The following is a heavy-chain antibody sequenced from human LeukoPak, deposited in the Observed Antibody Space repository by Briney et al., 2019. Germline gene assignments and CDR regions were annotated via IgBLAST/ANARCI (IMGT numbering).Heavy chain of an antibody. Sequence: GGSLILSCAASGFTFSNYAMHWARQAPGKGLEWVAFISHDRSNNCHADSVKGRFTISRDNSKNTLYLQMNSLTDEDTAVYYCARDLSGSYMSDYWGQGTLVTVSS. V-gene: IGHV3-30-3*01. D-gene: IGHD3-10*01. CDR3: ARDLSGSYMSDY. CDR1: GFTFSNYA. J-gene: IGHJ4*02. CDR2: ISHDRSNN.